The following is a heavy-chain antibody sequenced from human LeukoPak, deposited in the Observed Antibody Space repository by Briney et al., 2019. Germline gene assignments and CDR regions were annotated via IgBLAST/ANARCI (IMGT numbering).Heavy chain of an antibody. J-gene: IGHJ4*02. V-gene: IGHV4-39*02. CDR2: IYYSAST. CDR1: GGSISSSSYY. CDR3: ARDRRYYYGSGNIDY. Sequence: PSETLSLTCTVSGGSISSSSYYWGWIRQPPGKGLEWIGSIYYSASTYYNPSLKSRVTISVDTSKNQFSLKLSSVTAADTAVYYCARDRRYYYGSGNIDYWGQGTLVTVSS. D-gene: IGHD3-10*01.